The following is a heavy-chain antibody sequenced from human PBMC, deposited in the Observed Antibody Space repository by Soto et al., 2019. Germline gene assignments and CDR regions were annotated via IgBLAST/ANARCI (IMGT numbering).Heavy chain of an antibody. V-gene: IGHV3-23*01. Sequence: EVQLLESGGGLVQPGGPLRLSCAASGFTFSSYAMSWVRQAPGKGLEWVSAISGSGGSTYYADSVKGRFTISRDNSKNTLYLQMNSLRAEDTAVYYCARYCSSTSCYRGDWFDPWGQGTLVTVSS. CDR3: ARYCSSTSCYRGDWFDP. CDR2: ISGSGGST. CDR1: GFTFSSYA. D-gene: IGHD2-2*02. J-gene: IGHJ5*02.